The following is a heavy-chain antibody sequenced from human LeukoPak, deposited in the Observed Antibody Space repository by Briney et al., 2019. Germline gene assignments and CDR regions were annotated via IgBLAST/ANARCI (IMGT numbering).Heavy chain of an antibody. D-gene: IGHD5-12*01. V-gene: IGHV3-48*01. CDR1: GFTFSSYS. CDR2: ISSSSSTI. CDR3: ARDIVATVPSHMDV. J-gene: IGHJ6*03. Sequence: GGSLRLSCAASGFTFSSYSMNWVRQAPGKGLEWVSYISSSSSTIYYADSVKGRFTISRDNAKNSLYLQMNSLRAEDTAVHYCARDIVATVPSHMDVWGKGTTVTVSS.